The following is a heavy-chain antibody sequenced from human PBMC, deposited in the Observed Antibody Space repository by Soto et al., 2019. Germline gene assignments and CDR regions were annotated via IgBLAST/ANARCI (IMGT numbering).Heavy chain of an antibody. D-gene: IGHD3-10*01. CDR2: IYHTGRA. CDR3: ARVRVTLIRANWFDS. J-gene: IGHJ5*01. Sequence: KSSETLSLTCTVSGDSVSSGDHCWIWIRQAPGEGLEYVGYIYHTGRAHYNPSLVSRVSMSVDTSQNQFSLKLTSVTPADTAVYYCARVRVTLIRANWFDSWGQGALVTISS. V-gene: IGHV4-30-4*01. CDR1: GDSVSSGDHC.